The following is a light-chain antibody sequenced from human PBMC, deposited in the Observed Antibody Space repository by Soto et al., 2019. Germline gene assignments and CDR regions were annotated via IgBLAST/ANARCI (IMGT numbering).Light chain of an antibody. J-gene: IGLJ1*01. CDR2: EVT. CDR1: SSDVGGYKY. CDR3: GSYTGSITYV. Sequence: QSALTQPASVSGSPGQSITISCTGTSSDVGGYKYVSWYQQHPDKAPILMIYEVTNRPSGVPNRFSGSKSGNTASLTISGLQVEDEAEYYCGSYTGSITYVFGTGTKLTVL. V-gene: IGLV2-14*01.